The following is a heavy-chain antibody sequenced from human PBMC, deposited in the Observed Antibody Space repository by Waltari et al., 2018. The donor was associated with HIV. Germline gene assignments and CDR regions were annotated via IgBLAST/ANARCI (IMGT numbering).Heavy chain of an antibody. CDR3: ASRSGGSSRPFDY. D-gene: IGHD6-13*01. V-gene: IGHV4-31*03. CDR1: GGSISYGGYY. Sequence: QLQLLESGPGLVEPSQNLSLPCTVSGGSISYGGYYWNWIRQRPGMGRAWIGYIYYSGTIYYNPSLKSRVTISIDTSKNPFSLKLTSMTAADTAVYYCASRSGGSSRPFDYWGQGTPVTVSS. J-gene: IGHJ4*02. CDR2: IYYSGTI.